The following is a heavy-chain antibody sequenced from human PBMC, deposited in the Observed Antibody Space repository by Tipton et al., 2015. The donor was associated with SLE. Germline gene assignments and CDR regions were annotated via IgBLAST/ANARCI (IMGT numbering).Heavy chain of an antibody. CDR1: GFTFEDFA. D-gene: IGHD3-9*01. J-gene: IGHJ6*03. Sequence: SLRLSCVASGFTFEDFAMHWVRQAPGKGLEWVSGISWTGDIIGYADSVRGRFTISRDTAKSSLYLQMDSLRAEDTAFYYCARDIELVVSVDRGFDFIYFYMDAWGKGTAVTVSS. CDR2: ISWTGDII. CDR3: ARDIELVVSVDRGFDFIYFYMDA. V-gene: IGHV3-9*01.